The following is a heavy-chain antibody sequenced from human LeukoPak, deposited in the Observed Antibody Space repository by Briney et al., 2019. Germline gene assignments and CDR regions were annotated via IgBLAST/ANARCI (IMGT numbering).Heavy chain of an antibody. CDR1: GFTFSSYA. V-gene: IGHV3-30-3*01. CDR2: ISYDGSNK. Sequence: PGGSLRLSCAASGFTFSSYAMHWVRQAPGKGLEWVAVISYDGSNKYYADSVKGRFTISRDNSKNTLYLQMNSLRAEDTAVYYCAKDQGTLLYYYYGMDVWGQGTTVTVSS. J-gene: IGHJ6*02. CDR3: AKDQGTLLYYYYGMDV.